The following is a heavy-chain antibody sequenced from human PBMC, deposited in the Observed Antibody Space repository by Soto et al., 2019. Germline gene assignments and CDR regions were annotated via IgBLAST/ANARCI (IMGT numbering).Heavy chain of an antibody. Sequence: ASVKVSCKASGYTFTSYYMHWVRQAPGQGLEWMGIINPSGGSTSYAQKFQGRVTMTRDTSTSTVYMELSSLRSEDTAVYYCARDRSLTDDVWSGYYFFASCGQGTLVTVSS. D-gene: IGHD3-3*01. CDR2: INPSGGST. J-gene: IGHJ4*02. V-gene: IGHV1-46*01. CDR1: GYTFTSYY. CDR3: ARDRSLTDDVWSGYYFFAS.